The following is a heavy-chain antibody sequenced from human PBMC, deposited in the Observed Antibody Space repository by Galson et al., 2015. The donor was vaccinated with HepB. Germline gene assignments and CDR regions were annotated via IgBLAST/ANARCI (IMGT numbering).Heavy chain of an antibody. Sequence: VKVSCKVSGYTLTELSMHWVRQAPGKGLEWMGGFDPEDGETIYAQMFQGRVTMTEDTSTDTAYMELSSLRSEDTAVYYCATVYRDGSNSLGAFDIWGQGTMVTVSS. J-gene: IGHJ3*02. CDR2: FDPEDGET. V-gene: IGHV1-24*01. D-gene: IGHD1-26*01. CDR3: ATVYRDGSNSLGAFDI. CDR1: GYTLTELS.